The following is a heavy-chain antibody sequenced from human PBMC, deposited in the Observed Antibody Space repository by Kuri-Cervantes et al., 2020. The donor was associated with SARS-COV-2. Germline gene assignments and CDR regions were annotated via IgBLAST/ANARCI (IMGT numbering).Heavy chain of an antibody. V-gene: IGHV3-33*01. CDR3: ARATPYYYDSSGYKGYFDY. D-gene: IGHD3-22*01. Sequence: GGSLRLSCAASGFTFGSYGMHWVRQAPGKGLEWVAVIWYDGSNKYYADSVKGRFTISRDNSKNTLYLQMNSLRAEDTAVYYCARATPYYYDSSGYKGYFDYWGQGTLVTVSS. J-gene: IGHJ4*02. CDR1: GFTFGSYG. CDR2: IWYDGSNK.